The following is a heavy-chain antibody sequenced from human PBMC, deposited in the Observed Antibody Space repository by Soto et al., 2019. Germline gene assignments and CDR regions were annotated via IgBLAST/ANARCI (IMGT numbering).Heavy chain of an antibody. CDR2: ISSRSTYT. CDR1: GFTFSDYY. V-gene: IGHV3-11*05. J-gene: IGHJ4*02. D-gene: IGHD6-19*01. CDR3: ARGNYGWYLGDFDY. Sequence: QVQLVESGGGLVKPGGSLRLSCAASGFTFSDYYMTWLRQAPGKGLEWLSYISSRSTYTNYADSVQGRFTISRDNPKNSLYRQRNSRRAGETAVNSCARGNYGWYLGDFDYWGQGTRVRVPS.